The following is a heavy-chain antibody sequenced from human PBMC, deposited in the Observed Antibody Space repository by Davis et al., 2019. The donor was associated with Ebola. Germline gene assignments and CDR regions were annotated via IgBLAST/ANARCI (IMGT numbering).Heavy chain of an antibody. CDR3: ATGPLASQAPFDF. V-gene: IGHV1-69*06. D-gene: IGHD6-6*01. CDR2: IIPIAGTT. J-gene: IGHJ4*02. Sequence: SVKVSCKTSTGTFNSNTFTWVRQAPAQGLEWMGGIIPIAGTTNYAQKFLDRVAITADSTTTTVYIEVTSLKSEDTATYYCATGPLASQAPFDFWSQGTLVTVSS. CDR1: TGTFNSNT.